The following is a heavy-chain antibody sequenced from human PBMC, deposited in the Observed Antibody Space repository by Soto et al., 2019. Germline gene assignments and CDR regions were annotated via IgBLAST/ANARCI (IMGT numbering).Heavy chain of an antibody. CDR2: INAGNGNT. J-gene: IGHJ4*02. D-gene: IGHD5-12*01. V-gene: IGHV1-3*01. CDR1: GYTFTSYA. Sequence: QVQLVQSGAEVKKPGASVKVSCKASGYTFTSYAMHWVRQAPGQRLEWMGWINAGNGNTKYSQKFQGRVTITRDTSASTAYMELSSLRSEDTAVYYCARDLFHQKSNRWLHLRYWGQGTLVTVSS. CDR3: ARDLFHQKSNRWLHLRY.